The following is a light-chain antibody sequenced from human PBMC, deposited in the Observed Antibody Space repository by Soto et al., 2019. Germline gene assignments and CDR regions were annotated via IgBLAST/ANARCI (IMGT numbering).Light chain of an antibody. CDR3: QPYGSSPFT. CDR2: DAS. J-gene: IGKJ2*01. V-gene: IGKV3D-20*01. CDR1: QSFSSSY. Sequence: EIELTQSPATLSLSPGERATLSCGASQSFSSSYLAWYQKKPGLATRLLIYDASSRATGTPDRFSGSGSGADFSLTISRLEPEDFAVYYCQPYGSSPFTFVQGTKLEIK.